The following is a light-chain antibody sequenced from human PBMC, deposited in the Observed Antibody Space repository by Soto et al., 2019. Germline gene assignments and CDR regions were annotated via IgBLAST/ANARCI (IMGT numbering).Light chain of an antibody. CDR3: QQRSKT. J-gene: IGKJ1*01. CDR1: QSISSY. V-gene: IGKV3-11*01. CDR2: DAS. Sequence: EIVLTQSPDTLSLSPGQRATLSCRASQSISSYLAWYQQKPGQTPRLLIYDASNRATGIPARFSGSGSGTDFTLTISSLEPEDFAVYYCQQRSKTFGQGTKVE.